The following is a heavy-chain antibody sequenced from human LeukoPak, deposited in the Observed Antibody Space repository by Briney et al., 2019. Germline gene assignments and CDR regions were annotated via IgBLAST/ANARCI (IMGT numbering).Heavy chain of an antibody. CDR3: ARVFGVAGYFDY. D-gene: IGHD6-19*01. CDR1: GFSFNNSE. Sequence: GGSPRLSCAASGFSFNNSEMYWVRQAPGKGLEWVSYISSTGYTIYYADSVKGRFSISRDNAKNSLYLQMNSLRAEDTAVYYCARVFGVAGYFDYWGQGTLVTVSS. CDR2: ISSTGYTI. J-gene: IGHJ4*02. V-gene: IGHV3-48*03.